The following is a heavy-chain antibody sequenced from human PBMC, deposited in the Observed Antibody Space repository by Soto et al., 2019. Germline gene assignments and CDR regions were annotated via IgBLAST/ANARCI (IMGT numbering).Heavy chain of an antibody. D-gene: IGHD5-18*01. V-gene: IGHV4-59*01. Sequence: SETLSLTCTVSGGSISSYYGSWIRQPPGKGLEWIGYIYYSGSTNYNPSLKSRVTISVDTSKNQFSLKLSSVTAADTAVYYCARDLGGYSYGSDYYYGMDVWGQGTTVT. CDR2: IYYSGST. CDR1: GGSISSYY. J-gene: IGHJ6*02. CDR3: ARDLGGYSYGSDYYYGMDV.